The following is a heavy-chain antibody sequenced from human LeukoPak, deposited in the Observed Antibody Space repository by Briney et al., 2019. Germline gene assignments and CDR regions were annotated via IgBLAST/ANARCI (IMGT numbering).Heavy chain of an antibody. Sequence: AASVKVSCKASGYTFTGYYMHWVRQAPGQGLEWMGRIDPNSGVTNYAQNFQGRVTMTRDTSNTTAYMDLSGLRSDDTAVYYCARDHYYGSGSYYNVFDYWGQGTLVTVSS. CDR1: GYTFTGYY. CDR2: IDPNSGVT. J-gene: IGHJ4*02. D-gene: IGHD3-10*01. CDR3: ARDHYYGSGSYYNVFDY. V-gene: IGHV1-2*06.